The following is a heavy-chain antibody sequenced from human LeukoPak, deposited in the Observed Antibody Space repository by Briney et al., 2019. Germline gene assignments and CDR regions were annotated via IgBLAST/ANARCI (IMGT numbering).Heavy chain of an antibody. D-gene: IGHD1-26*01. CDR3: AKAEREGGSPFGFDI. CDR2: TSYDGSKI. J-gene: IGHJ3*02. V-gene: IGHV3-30*18. CDR1: GFTFTSYG. Sequence: GGSLRLSCAASGFTFTSYGMHWVHQAPGKGLEWVAVTSYDGSKIHYIDSVRGRFIISRDNSKNTLYLQINSLRSEDTAVYYCAKAEREGGSPFGFDIWGQGTMVTVSS.